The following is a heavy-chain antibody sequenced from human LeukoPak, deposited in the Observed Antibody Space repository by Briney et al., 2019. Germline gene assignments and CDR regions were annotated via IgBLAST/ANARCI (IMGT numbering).Heavy chain of an antibody. Sequence: GGSLRLSCAASGFTFSSYSMNWVRQAPGKGLEWVSYISSSSSTIYYADSVKGRFTISRDNSKNTLYLQMNSLRAEDTAVYYCARGYSRDFETASYFDYWGQGTLGTVSS. CDR1: GFTFSSYS. J-gene: IGHJ4*02. CDR2: ISSSSSTI. V-gene: IGHV3-48*01. CDR3: ARGYSRDFETASYFDY. D-gene: IGHD2-15*01.